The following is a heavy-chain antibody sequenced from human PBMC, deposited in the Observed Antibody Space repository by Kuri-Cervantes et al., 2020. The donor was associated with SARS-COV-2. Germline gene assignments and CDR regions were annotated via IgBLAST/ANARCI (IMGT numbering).Heavy chain of an antibody. V-gene: IGHV3-21*01. CDR3: ARDPGGYSYGYMWAFDI. CDR2: ISSSSSYI. Sequence: ETLSLTCAVYGGSFSGYYWSWIRQPPGKGLEWVSSISSSSSYIYDADSVKGRFTISRDNAKNSLYLQMSSLRAEDTAVYYCARDPGGYSYGYMWAFDIWGQGTMVTVSS. J-gene: IGHJ3*02. CDR1: GGSFSGYY. D-gene: IGHD5-18*01.